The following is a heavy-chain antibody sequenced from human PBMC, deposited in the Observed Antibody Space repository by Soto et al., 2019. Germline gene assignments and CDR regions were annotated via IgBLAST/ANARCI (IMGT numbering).Heavy chain of an antibody. Sequence: GASVKVSCKASRYTFTNYYIHWVRQAPGQGLEWMGVINPTGGRASYAPKFQGRVTLTRDTSTSTAYMELSSLRSDDTAVYFCSRLTTMVREINDDPFDFWGQGTLVTVSS. V-gene: IGHV1-46*03. D-gene: IGHD3-10*01. CDR3: SRLTTMVREINDDPFDF. CDR2: INPTGGRA. J-gene: IGHJ4*03. CDR1: RYTFTNYY.